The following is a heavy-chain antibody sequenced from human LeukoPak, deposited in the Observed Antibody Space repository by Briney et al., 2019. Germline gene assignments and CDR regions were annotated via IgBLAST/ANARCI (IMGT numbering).Heavy chain of an antibody. J-gene: IGHJ4*02. CDR2: IIPIFGTA. CDR3: ARDVDVSAGWFDY. Sequence: ASVKVSCKASGGTFGSYAISWVRQAPGQGLEWMGGIIPIFGTANYAQKFQGRVTITADESTSTAYMELSSLRSEDTAVYYCARDVDVSAGWFDYWGQGTLVTVSS. CDR1: GGTFGSYA. D-gene: IGHD3-16*01. V-gene: IGHV1-69*13.